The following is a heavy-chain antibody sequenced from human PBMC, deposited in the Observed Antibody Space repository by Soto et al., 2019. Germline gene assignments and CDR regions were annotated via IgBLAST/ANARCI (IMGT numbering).Heavy chain of an antibody. CDR1: GFTFSSYW. CDR2: IKQDGSEK. V-gene: IGHV3-7*03. Sequence: EVQLVESGGGLVQPGGSLRLSCAASGFTFSSYWMSWVRQAPGKGLEWVANIKQDGSEKYDVDSVKGRFTISRDNDKNSLYLQMNSLRAEDTAVYYCARWRTYYYGSGSDPFFDYWGQGTLVTVSS. J-gene: IGHJ4*02. D-gene: IGHD3-10*01. CDR3: ARWRTYYYGSGSDPFFDY.